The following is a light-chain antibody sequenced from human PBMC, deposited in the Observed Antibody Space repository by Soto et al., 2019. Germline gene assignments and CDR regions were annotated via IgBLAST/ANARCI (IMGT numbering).Light chain of an antibody. Sequence: DLQMTQAPSTLSSSLGDRVTITCRASQTISSWLAWYQQKPGKAPKLLIYKASTLKSGVPSRFSGSGSGTEFTLTISSLQPDDFATYYCQHYNSYSEAFGQGTEVDI. J-gene: IGKJ1*01. V-gene: IGKV1-5*03. CDR2: KAS. CDR3: QHYNSYSEA. CDR1: QTISSW.